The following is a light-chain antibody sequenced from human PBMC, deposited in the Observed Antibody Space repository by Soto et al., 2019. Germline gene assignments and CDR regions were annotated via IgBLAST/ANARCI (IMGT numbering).Light chain of an antibody. CDR2: ASS. Sequence: EIVLTQSPGTLSLSPGERATLSCRASQSVTSYLAWYQQKPGQAPRLLIYASSTRATGIPDRFSGGGSGTDFTLTISRLEPEVFAVYYCQQYSTSQTFGQGTVLEI. CDR1: QSVTSY. CDR3: QQYSTSQT. V-gene: IGKV3-20*01. J-gene: IGKJ1*01.